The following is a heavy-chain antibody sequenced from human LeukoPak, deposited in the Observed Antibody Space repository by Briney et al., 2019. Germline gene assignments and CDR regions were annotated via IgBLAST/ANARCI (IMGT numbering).Heavy chain of an antibody. CDR2: IIPIFRTA. D-gene: IGHD5-12*01. V-gene: IGHV1-69*13. J-gene: IGHJ4*02. CDR3: ARGYSGYDYGLWYYFDP. Sequence: GASVKVSCKASGGTFSNYAISWVRQAPGQGLEWMGGIIPIFRTANYAQKFQGRATITADESTSTAYMELSSLRSKDTAVYYCARGYSGYDYGLWYYFDPWGQGTLVTVSS. CDR1: GGTFSNYA.